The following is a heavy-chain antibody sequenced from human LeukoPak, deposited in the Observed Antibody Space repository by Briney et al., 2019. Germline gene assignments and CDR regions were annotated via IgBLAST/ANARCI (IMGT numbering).Heavy chain of an antibody. CDR1: GGSISSYY. Sequence: SDTLSLTCTVSGGSISSYYWSWIRQPPGKGLEWIGYIYYSGSTKYNPSLKSRVSISVDTSKNQFSLKLSSVTAADTAVYYCARGAGAGYNLQPFDYWGQGTLVTVSS. CDR3: ARGAGAGYNLQPFDY. D-gene: IGHD5-24*01. J-gene: IGHJ4*02. V-gene: IGHV4-59*08. CDR2: IYYSGST.